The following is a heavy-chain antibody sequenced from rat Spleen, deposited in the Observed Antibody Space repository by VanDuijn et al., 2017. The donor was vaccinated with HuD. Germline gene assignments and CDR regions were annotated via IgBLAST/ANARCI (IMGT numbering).Heavy chain of an antibody. J-gene: IGHJ2*01. D-gene: IGHD1-9*01. CDR2: MKYDGDT. V-gene: IGHV2S30*01. Sequence: VQLVESDGGLVQPGRSLQLSCAASGFTFNNYDMAWVRQTPTKGLEWMGRMKYDGDTYYNSALKSRLSISRDTSKSQVFLKMNSLQTEDTATYYCATQGTTGIPFDYWGQGVMVTVSS. CDR1: GFTFNNYD. CDR3: ATQGTTGIPFDY.